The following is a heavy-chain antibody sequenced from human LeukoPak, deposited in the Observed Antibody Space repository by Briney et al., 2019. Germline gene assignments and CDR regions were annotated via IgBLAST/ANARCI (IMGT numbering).Heavy chain of an antibody. CDR3: ASLEIAATWRVFDY. Sequence: EASVKVSCKASGYTFTGYYMHWVRQAPGQGLEWMGWINPDSGGTNYAQKFQGRVTMTRDTSISTAYMELSRLRSDDTAVYYCASLEIAATWRVFDYWGQGTLVTVSS. D-gene: IGHD2-15*01. V-gene: IGHV1-2*02. J-gene: IGHJ4*02. CDR2: INPDSGGT. CDR1: GYTFTGYY.